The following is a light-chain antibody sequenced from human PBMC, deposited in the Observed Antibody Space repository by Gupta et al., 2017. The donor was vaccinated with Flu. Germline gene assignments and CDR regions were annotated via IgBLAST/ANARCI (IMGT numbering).Light chain of an antibody. CDR1: QIVSNY. V-gene: IGKV3-11*01. Sequence: ERATLSCRASQIVSNYLAWYQQKPGQAPRLLIYDASNRATGIPARFSGSGSGTDFTLTISSLEPEDFAVYYCHQRSNWPPFTFGPGTKVDIK. J-gene: IGKJ3*01. CDR3: HQRSNWPPFT. CDR2: DAS.